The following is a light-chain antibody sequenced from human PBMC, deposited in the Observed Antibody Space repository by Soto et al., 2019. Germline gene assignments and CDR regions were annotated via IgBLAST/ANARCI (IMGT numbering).Light chain of an antibody. V-gene: IGKV1-5*01. CDR3: HQYNTYSWT. CDR2: DAP. Sequence: DIEMSQSPSRLSASVGARVAITCRASQSLNRWLAWYQQKPGKAPKLLIYDAPSLQSGVPPRFSGSGSGTEFALTTSSLQPDDFATYYCHQYNTYSWTFAQGTKVDI. CDR1: QSLNRW. J-gene: IGKJ1*01.